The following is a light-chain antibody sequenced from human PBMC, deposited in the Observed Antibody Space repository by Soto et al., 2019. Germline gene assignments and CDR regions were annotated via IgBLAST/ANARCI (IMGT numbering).Light chain of an antibody. CDR3: QQAYDIPRT. CDR2: STS. Sequence: DIRLTQSPSSLSGSVGDRFTLTCRATQSISKYLNWYQQKPGKAPNLLIYSTSTLQSGVPSRFSGSGSGTDFTLTINSLQPEDFATYYCQQAYDIPRTFGQGTKV. V-gene: IGKV1-39*01. CDR1: QSISKY. J-gene: IGKJ1*01.